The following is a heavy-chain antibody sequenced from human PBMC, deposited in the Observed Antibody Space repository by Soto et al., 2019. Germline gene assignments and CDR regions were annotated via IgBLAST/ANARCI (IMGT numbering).Heavy chain of an antibody. V-gene: IGHV4-59*08. CDR2: IDSSGGT. J-gene: IGHJ4*01. Sequence: SETLSLTCTVSDDSSSSYKWSWIRQPPGRRLEWIGYIDSSGGTSYNPSLQSRVTISADTSTKQFSLKLSSVTAADTAVYYCVRQGFGRLHGLVDVWGHGTLVTVSS. D-gene: IGHD3-10*01. CDR1: DDSSSSYK. CDR3: VRQGFGRLHGLVDV.